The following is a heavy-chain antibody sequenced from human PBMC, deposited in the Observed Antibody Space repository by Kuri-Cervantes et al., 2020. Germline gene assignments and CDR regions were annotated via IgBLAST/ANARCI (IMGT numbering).Heavy chain of an antibody. J-gene: IGHJ3*02. Sequence: GESLKISCAASGFTVSSNYMSWVRQAPGKGLEWVSVIYSGGSTYYADSVKGRFTISRHNSKNTLYLQMNSLRAEDTALYYCARDVGGDEAFDIWGQGTMVTVSS. CDR3: ARDVGGDEAFDI. V-gene: IGHV3-53*01. D-gene: IGHD3-16*01. CDR2: IYSGGST. CDR1: GFTVSSNY.